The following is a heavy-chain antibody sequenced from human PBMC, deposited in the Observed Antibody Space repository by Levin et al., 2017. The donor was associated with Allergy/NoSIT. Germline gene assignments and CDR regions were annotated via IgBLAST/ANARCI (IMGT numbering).Heavy chain of an antibody. V-gene: IGHV3-74*01. D-gene: IGHD3-9*01. CDR1: GFTFSKYW. CDR2: INSDGSIT. J-gene: IGHJ4*02. CDR3: SSTAYYTY. Sequence: GGSLRLSCVVSGFTFSKYWMHWVRQAPGKGLVWVSRINSDGSITNYADSVKGRFTISRDNAKNTLYLQMNSLRAEDTAVYYCSSTAYYTYWGQGTLVTVSS.